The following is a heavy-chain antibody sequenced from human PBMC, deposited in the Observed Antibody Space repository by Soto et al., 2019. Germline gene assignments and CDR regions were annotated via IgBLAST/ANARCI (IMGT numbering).Heavy chain of an antibody. CDR1: GHTLASYD. V-gene: IGHV1-8*01. Sequence: QVQLVQSGAEVRKPGASVKVSCKASGHTLASYDINWVRQATGEGLEWMGWMTPDRGDAGYAQKLQGSVTMTWDTSITSAYMDLSSLRSDDTAVYYCARDPFYGWFDSWGQGTLVTVSS. CDR2: MTPDRGDA. J-gene: IGHJ5*01. D-gene: IGHD3-16*01. CDR3: ARDPFYGWFDS.